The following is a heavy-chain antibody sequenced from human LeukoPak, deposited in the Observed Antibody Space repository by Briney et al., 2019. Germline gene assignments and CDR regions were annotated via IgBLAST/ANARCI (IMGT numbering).Heavy chain of an antibody. V-gene: IGHV3-9*01. Sequence: GGSPRLSCAASGFTFDDYAMHWVRQAPGKGLEWVSGISWNSGSIVYADSVKGRFTISRDNAKNSLYLQMNSLRAEDTALYYCAKVGVVATSYDAFDIWGQGTMVTVSS. CDR3: AKVGVVATSYDAFDI. CDR1: GFTFDDYA. J-gene: IGHJ3*02. D-gene: IGHD2-15*01. CDR2: ISWNSGSI.